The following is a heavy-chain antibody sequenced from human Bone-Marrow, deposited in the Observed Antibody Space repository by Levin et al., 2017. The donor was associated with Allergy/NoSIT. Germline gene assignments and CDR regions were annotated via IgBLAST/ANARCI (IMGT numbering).Heavy chain of an antibody. D-gene: IGHD1-14*01. J-gene: IGHJ4*02. CDR1: GLTVSNNY. V-gene: IGHV3-53*01. CDR2: IYSGGDT. Sequence: GESLKISCAASGLTVSNNYMSWVRQAPGKGLEWVALIYSGGDTYYADSVKGRFTISRDSSKNTLYLQMNSLRTEDTAVYHCARNIPVTDLGFWGRGTLVTVSS. CDR3: ARNIPVTDLGF.